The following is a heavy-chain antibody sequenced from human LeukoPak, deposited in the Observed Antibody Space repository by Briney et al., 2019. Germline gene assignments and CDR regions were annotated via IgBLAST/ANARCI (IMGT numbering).Heavy chain of an antibody. D-gene: IGHD5-18*01. CDR3: ARVSRGYSYGAIDY. J-gene: IGHJ4*02. CDR2: ISAYNGNT. CDR1: GYTFTSYG. V-gene: IGHV1-18*01. Sequence: ASVKVSCKASGYTFTSYGISWVRQAPGQGLEWMGWISAYNGNTNYAQKLQGRVTMTTDTSTSTAYMKLRSLRSDDTAVYYCARVSRGYSYGAIDYWGQGTPVTVSS.